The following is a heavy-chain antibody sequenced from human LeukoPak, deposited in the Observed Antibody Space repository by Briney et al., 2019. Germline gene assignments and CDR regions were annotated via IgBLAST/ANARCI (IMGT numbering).Heavy chain of an antibody. CDR1: GFTFSSYS. D-gene: IGHD3-22*01. CDR2: ISSSSSYI. J-gene: IGHJ4*02. CDR3: AKTLYRSGSGPFDY. V-gene: IGHV3-21*04. Sequence: GGSLRLSCAASGFTFSSYSMNWVRQAPGKGLEWVSSISSSSSYIYYADSVKGRFTISRDNSKNTLYLQMNSLRAEDTAVYYCAKTLYRSGSGPFDYWGQGTLVTVSS.